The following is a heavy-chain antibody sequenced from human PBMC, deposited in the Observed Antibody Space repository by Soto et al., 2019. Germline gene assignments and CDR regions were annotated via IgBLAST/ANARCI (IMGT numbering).Heavy chain of an antibody. CDR2: MNPNSGNT. CDR3: ARLYIVVVPAAMGGRNYYYYGMDV. CDR1: GGTFSSYA. V-gene: IGHV1-8*02. J-gene: IGHJ6*02. Sequence: ASVKVSCKASGGTFSSYAISWVRQATGQGLEWMGWMNPNSGNTGYAQKFQGRVTMTRNTSISTAYMELSSLRSEDTAVYYCARLYIVVVPAAMGGRNYYYYGMDVWGQGTTVTVSS. D-gene: IGHD2-2*01.